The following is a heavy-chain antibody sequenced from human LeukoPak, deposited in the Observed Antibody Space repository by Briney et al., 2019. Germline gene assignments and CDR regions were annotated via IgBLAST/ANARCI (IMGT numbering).Heavy chain of an antibody. CDR2: MNPNSGNT. J-gene: IGHJ5*02. Sequence: ASVKVSCKASGYTFASYDVNWVRQATGQGLEWMGWMNPNSGNTGYAQKFQGRVTMTRNTSISTAYMELSSLTSEDTAVYYCARGLRRGVYWFDPWGQGTLVTVSS. CDR1: GYTFASYD. V-gene: IGHV1-8*01. D-gene: IGHD3-10*01. CDR3: ARGLRRGVYWFDP.